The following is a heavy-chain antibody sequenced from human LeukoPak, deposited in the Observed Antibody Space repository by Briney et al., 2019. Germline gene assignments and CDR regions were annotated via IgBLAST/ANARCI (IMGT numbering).Heavy chain of an antibody. D-gene: IGHD1-26*01. Sequence: SETLSLTCTVSGGSISSSSYYWGWIRQPPGKGLEWIGSIYYSGSTYYDPSLKSRVTISVDTSKNQFSLKLSSVTAADTAVYYCARHEELLRNFDYWGQGTLVTVSS. CDR3: ARHEELLRNFDY. J-gene: IGHJ4*02. CDR1: GGSISSSSYY. CDR2: IYYSGST. V-gene: IGHV4-39*01.